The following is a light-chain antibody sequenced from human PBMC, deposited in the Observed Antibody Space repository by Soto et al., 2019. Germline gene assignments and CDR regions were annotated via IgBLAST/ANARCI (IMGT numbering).Light chain of an antibody. CDR3: QQYNSFIWT. V-gene: IGKV1-5*03. CDR1: QSISSR. Sequence: DIQMTQSPSTLSASVGDRVTIICRASQSISSRLAWYQQKPGKAPKLLISKASNLDSGVPSRFSGSGSGTEFNLTISSLQPEDFATYYCQQYNSFIWTFGRGTKVDIK. CDR2: KAS. J-gene: IGKJ1*01.